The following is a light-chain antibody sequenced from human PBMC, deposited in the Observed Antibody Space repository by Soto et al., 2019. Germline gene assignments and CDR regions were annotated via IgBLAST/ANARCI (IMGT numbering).Light chain of an antibody. CDR2: AAS. CDR3: QQYGSSPRT. J-gene: IGKJ1*01. CDR1: QSVNSDY. Sequence: IVLTQSPGPLSLSPGERATLTCRASQSVNSDYLAWYQQKPGQAPRLLIYAASNRATGIPDRFSGGGSGTDFTLTITRLEPEDFAVYYCQQYGSSPRTFGRGTKVEVK. V-gene: IGKV3-20*01.